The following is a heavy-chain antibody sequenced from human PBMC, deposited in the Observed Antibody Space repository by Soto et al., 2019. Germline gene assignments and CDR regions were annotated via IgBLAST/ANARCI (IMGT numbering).Heavy chain of an antibody. CDR3: ARVRGIVAAGTTNWFDP. D-gene: IGHD6-13*01. CDR1: GFTFSSYT. CDR2: ISSSSSYI. Sequence: EVQLVESGGGLVKPGGSLRLSCAASGFTFSSYTMTWVRQSPGKGLEWVSSISSSSSYIYYADSVKGRFTISRDNARNSLSLQMNSLRAEDTAVYYCARVRGIVAAGTTNWFDPWGQGTLVTVSS. V-gene: IGHV3-21*01. J-gene: IGHJ5*02.